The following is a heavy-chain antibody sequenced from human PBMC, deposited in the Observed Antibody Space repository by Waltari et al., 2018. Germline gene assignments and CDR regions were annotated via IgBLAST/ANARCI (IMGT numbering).Heavy chain of an antibody. CDR1: GGTFSSYA. CDR2: IIPSFGTA. Sequence: QVQLVQSGAEVKKPGSSVKVSCKASGGTFSSYAISWVRQAPGQGLEWMGGIIPSFGTANYAQKFQGSVTITADESTSTAYMEMSSLRSEDTAVYYCARSQAYCGGDGYYSGWGQGTLVTVSS. CDR3: ARSQAYCGGDGYYSG. J-gene: IGHJ4*02. V-gene: IGHV1-69*01. D-gene: IGHD2-21*02.